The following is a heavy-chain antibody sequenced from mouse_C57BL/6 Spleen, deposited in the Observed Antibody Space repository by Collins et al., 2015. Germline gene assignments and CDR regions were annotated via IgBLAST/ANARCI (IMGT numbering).Heavy chain of an antibody. CDR2: IHPNSGST. J-gene: IGHJ3*01. V-gene: IGHV1-64*01. D-gene: IGHD3-2*02. CDR1: GYTFTSYW. CDR3: VRSAQATLFAY. Sequence: QVQLQQPGAELVKPGASVKLSCKASGYTFTSYWMHWVKQRPGQGLEWIGMIHPNSGSTNYNEKFKSKATLTVDKSSSTAYMQLSSLTSEDSAVYYCVRSAQATLFAYWGQGTLVTVSA.